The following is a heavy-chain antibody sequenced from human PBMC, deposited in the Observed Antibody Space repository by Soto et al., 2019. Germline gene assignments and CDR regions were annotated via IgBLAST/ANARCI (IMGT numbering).Heavy chain of an antibody. D-gene: IGHD3-10*01. Sequence: PSETLSLTCTVSGGSISSSSYYWGWIRQPPGKGLEWIGYIYYSGGTNYNPSLRSRVTISIDTSKNHFSLKLRSATAADTAVYYCARSGSYSVSYYYYGMDVWGQGTKVTVSS. CDR1: GGSISSSSYY. CDR3: ARSGSYSVSYYYYGMDV. J-gene: IGHJ6*02. CDR2: IYYSGGT. V-gene: IGHV4-61*03.